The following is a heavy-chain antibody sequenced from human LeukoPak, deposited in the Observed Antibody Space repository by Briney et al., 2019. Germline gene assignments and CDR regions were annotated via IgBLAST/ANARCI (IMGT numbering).Heavy chain of an antibody. CDR2: ISSSSSAI. Sequence: PGGSLRLSCAASGFTFSSYSMNWVRQAPGKGLEWLPYISSSSSAIYYADSVKGRFTISRDNAKNSLYLQMNSLRDEDTAVYYCARVGAGYSRAFDIWGQGTMVTVSS. D-gene: IGHD6-13*01. CDR3: ARVGAGYSRAFDI. J-gene: IGHJ3*02. CDR1: GFTFSSYS. V-gene: IGHV3-48*02.